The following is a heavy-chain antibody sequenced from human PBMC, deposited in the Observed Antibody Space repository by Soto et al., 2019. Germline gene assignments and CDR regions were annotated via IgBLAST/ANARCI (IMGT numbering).Heavy chain of an antibody. V-gene: IGHV4-39*01. CDR3: ARCFCAGTYCTSSSCYFDY. CDR2: IYYNGNT. Sequence: QLQLQESGPGLVKPSETLSLTCTVSGGSISSSSYYWGWIRQPPGKGLEWIGSIYYNGNTYYNPSLTTRATISVDTSKNQCSLKLTSVTAADTAVYFCARCFCAGTYCTSSSCYFDYWGQGSLVTVSS. D-gene: IGHD2-2*01. J-gene: IGHJ4*02. CDR1: GGSISSSSYY.